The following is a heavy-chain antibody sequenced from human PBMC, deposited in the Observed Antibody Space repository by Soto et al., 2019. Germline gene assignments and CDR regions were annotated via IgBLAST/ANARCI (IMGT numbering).Heavy chain of an antibody. Sequence: QVQLVESGGGVVQPGKSLRLSCAASGFTFSSYAMHWVRQAPAKGLEWVAIISSDGSNKYYADSVKGRFTISRDNSKNTLFLQMNSLRAEDTAVFYCARDFSCSSTSCSDSWGQGTLVTVSS. D-gene: IGHD2-2*01. CDR1: GFTFSSYA. V-gene: IGHV3-30-3*01. J-gene: IGHJ4*02. CDR2: ISSDGSNK. CDR3: ARDFSCSSTSCSDS.